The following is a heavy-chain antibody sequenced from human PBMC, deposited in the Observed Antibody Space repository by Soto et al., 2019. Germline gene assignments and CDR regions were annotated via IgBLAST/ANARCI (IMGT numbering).Heavy chain of an antibody. V-gene: IGHV4-31*03. D-gene: IGHD3-10*02. Sequence: PSETLSLTCTVSGGSISSGGYYWSWIRQHPGKGLEWIGYIYYSGSTYYNPSLKSRVTISVDTSKNQFSLKLSSVTAADTAVYYCARSGLKSYYVYWGQGTLVTVSS. J-gene: IGHJ4*02. CDR3: ARSGLKSYYVY. CDR2: IYYSGST. CDR1: GGSISSGGYY.